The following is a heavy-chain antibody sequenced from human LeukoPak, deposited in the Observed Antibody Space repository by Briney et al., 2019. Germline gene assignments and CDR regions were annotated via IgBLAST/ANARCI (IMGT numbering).Heavy chain of an antibody. Sequence: ASVKVSCKASGYTFTGYYIHWVRQAPGQGLEWMGWINPNSGGTNYAQKLQGRVTMTTDTSTSTAYMELRSLRSDDTAVYYCARDLSIAVADYNWFDPWGQGTLVTVSS. CDR2: INPNSGGT. D-gene: IGHD6-19*01. V-gene: IGHV1-2*02. CDR3: ARDLSIAVADYNWFDP. J-gene: IGHJ5*02. CDR1: GYTFTGYY.